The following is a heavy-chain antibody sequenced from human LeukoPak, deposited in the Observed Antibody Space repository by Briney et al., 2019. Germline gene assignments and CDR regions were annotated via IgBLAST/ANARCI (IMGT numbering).Heavy chain of an antibody. CDR1: GGTFSSYA. V-gene: IGHV1-69*06. D-gene: IGHD3-10*01. J-gene: IGHJ4*02. Sequence: ASVKVSCTASGGTFSSYAISWVRQAPGQGLEWMGGIIPIFGTANYAQKFQGRVTITADKSTSTAYMELSSLRSEDTAVYYCARDHEAGSYYDYWGQGTLVTVSS. CDR2: IIPIFGTA. CDR3: ARDHEAGSYYDY.